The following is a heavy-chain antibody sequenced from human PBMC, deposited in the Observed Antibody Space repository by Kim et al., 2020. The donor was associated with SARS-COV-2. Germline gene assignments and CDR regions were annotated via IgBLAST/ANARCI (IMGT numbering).Heavy chain of an antibody. Sequence: ASVKVSCKASGYSFTSYNIHLVRQAPGQRLEWMGWINPGSYNTKYSQEFQGRVTFTRDTSASTVYLELISLGSEDTAVYYCARGSGRKFDSWGQGTLVTV. J-gene: IGHJ4*02. CDR2: INPGSYNT. V-gene: IGHV1-3*01. CDR3: ARGSGRKFDS. D-gene: IGHD6-25*01. CDR1: GYSFTSYN.